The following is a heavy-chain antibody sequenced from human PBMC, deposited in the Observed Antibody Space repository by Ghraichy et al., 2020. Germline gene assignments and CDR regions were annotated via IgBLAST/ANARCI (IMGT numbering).Heavy chain of an antibody. Sequence: GGSLRLSCAASGFTFSSYAMSWVRQAPGKGLEWVSAISGSGGSTYYADSVKGRFTISRDNAKNTLYLQMNSLRAEDTAVYYCAEDDVLGITNAFDIWGQGTMVTGSS. J-gene: IGHJ3*02. D-gene: IGHD3-16*01. CDR1: GFTFSSYA. CDR3: AEDDVLGITNAFDI. CDR2: ISGSGGST. V-gene: IGHV3-23*01.